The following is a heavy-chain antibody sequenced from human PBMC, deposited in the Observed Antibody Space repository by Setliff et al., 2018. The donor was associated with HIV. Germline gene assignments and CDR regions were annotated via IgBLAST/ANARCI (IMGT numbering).Heavy chain of an antibody. V-gene: IGHV7-4-1*02. CDR2: INTNTGNP. J-gene: IGHJ4*02. CDR1: GYTFTTYG. CDR3: ARDPDYYDVSGRQAGVY. Sequence: ASVKVSCKASGYTFTTYGMNWVRQAPGQGLEWMGWINTNTGNPTYAEGFTGRFVFSLDTSVSTAYLQISSLKTEDTAVYYCARDPDYYDVSGRQAGVYWGQGTLVTVSS. D-gene: IGHD3-22*01.